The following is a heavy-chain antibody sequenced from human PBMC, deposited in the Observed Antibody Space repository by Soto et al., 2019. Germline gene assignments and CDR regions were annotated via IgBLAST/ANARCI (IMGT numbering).Heavy chain of an antibody. Sequence: SETLSLTCIASGASISTGGYSWSWIRQPPGKGPEWIGYIYESGRTYYKPSLKSRASISMDKSRNQFSVRLTSVTAADTAVYFCARGDRYSGSFSDYFDPWGQGTLVTVS. CDR2: IYESGRT. V-gene: IGHV4-30-2*01. CDR1: GASISTGGYS. D-gene: IGHD1-26*01. CDR3: ARGDRYSGSFSDYFDP. J-gene: IGHJ5*02.